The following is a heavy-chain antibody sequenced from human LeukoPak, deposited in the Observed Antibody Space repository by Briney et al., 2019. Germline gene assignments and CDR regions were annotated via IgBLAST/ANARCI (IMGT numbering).Heavy chain of an antibody. Sequence: GGSLRLSCAASGFTFSSYGMHWVRQAPGKRLESVAVIWYDGSNKYYVDSVKGRFTISRDNSKNTLYLQMNRLRAEDTAVYYCARNYYYDSTRLYYFDYWGQGTLVTVSS. D-gene: IGHD3-22*01. CDR3: ARNYYYDSTRLYYFDY. CDR2: IWYDGSNK. J-gene: IGHJ4*02. V-gene: IGHV3-33*01. CDR1: GFTFSSYG.